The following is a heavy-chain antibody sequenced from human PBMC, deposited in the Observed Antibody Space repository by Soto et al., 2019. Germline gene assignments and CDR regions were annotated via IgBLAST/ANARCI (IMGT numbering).Heavy chain of an antibody. Sequence: ASVKVSCKASGYTFTSYGISWVRQAPGQGLEWMGWISAYNGNTNYAQKLQGRVTMTTDTSTSTAYMELRSLRSDDTAVYYCARGGSIDYYDSSGYYYYFDYWGQGTLVTDSS. J-gene: IGHJ4*02. D-gene: IGHD3-22*01. CDR1: GYTFTSYG. CDR3: ARGGSIDYYDSSGYYYYFDY. V-gene: IGHV1-18*04. CDR2: ISAYNGNT.